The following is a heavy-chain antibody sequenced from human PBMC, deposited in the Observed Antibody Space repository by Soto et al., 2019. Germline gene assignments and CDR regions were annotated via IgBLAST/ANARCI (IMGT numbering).Heavy chain of an antibody. CDR2: INPSGGST. Sequence: ASVKVSCKASGYTFTSYYMHWVRQAPGQGLGWMGIINPSGGSTSYAQKFQGRVTMTRDTSTSTVYMELSSLRSEDTAVYYCARTRSSSWYYYYGMDVWGQGTTVTVSS. J-gene: IGHJ6*02. CDR1: GYTFTSYY. V-gene: IGHV1-46*01. CDR3: ARTRSSSWYYYYGMDV. D-gene: IGHD6-13*01.